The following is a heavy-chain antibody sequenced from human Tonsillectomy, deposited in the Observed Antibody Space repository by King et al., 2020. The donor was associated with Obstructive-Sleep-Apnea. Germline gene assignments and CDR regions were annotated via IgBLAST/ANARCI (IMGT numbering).Heavy chain of an antibody. CDR2: IHYSGSS. CDR1: GGSISSSSYY. V-gene: IGHV4-39*07. Sequence: LQLQESGPGLVKPSETLSLTCSVSGGSISSSSYYWGWIRQPPGKGLEWIGSIHYSGSSYYNPSLKGRVTISGDTSKNQFSLKLSSVTAADTAVYYCAREMTTVTGGLDPWGQGTLVTVSS. J-gene: IGHJ5*02. D-gene: IGHD4-11*01. CDR3: AREMTTVTGGLDP.